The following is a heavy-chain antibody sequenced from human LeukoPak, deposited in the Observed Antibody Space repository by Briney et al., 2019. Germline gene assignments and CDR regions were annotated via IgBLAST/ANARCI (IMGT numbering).Heavy chain of an antibody. Sequence: PSETLSLTCTVAGGSISSYYWSWIRQPPGKGLEWIGYIYYSGSTNYNPSLKSRVTISVDTSKNQFSLKLSSVTAADTAVYYCARGLLWFGEAHYYYYYYMDVWGKGTTVTISS. J-gene: IGHJ6*03. CDR3: ARGLLWFGEAHYYYYYYMDV. D-gene: IGHD3-10*01. V-gene: IGHV4-59*01. CDR2: IYYSGST. CDR1: GGSISSYY.